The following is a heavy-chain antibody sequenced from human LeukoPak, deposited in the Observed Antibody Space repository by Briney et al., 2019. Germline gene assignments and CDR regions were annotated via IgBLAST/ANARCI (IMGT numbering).Heavy chain of an antibody. D-gene: IGHD2-2*01. Sequence: PGGTLGLSCAASGFTFSSYWMHCVRQAPGKGLVGLSHINSDGSSTIYADAVRCRFTISRDNAKNTLYLQMNSLRAADTAVYYCATQYQLLYWGQGTLVTVSS. CDR3: ATQYQLLY. CDR2: INSDGSST. V-gene: IGHV3-74*01. J-gene: IGHJ4*02. CDR1: GFTFSSYW.